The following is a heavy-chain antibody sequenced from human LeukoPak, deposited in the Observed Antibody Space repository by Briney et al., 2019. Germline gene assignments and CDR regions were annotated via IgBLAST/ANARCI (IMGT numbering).Heavy chain of an antibody. J-gene: IGHJ4*02. CDR3: ARAVSGRFDY. CDR1: GGSMSPYH. V-gene: IGHV4-59*08. D-gene: IGHD6-19*01. CDR2: IYYSGST. Sequence: SETLSLTCTVCGGSMSPYHWGWIRQPPGKGLEWTGYIYYSGSTNYNPSLKSRVTISVDTSKNQFSLKLSSVTAADTAIYYCARAVSGRFDYWGQGTLVTVSS.